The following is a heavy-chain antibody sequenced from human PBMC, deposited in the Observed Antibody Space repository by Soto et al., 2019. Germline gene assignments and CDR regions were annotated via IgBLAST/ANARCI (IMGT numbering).Heavy chain of an antibody. V-gene: IGHV3-72*01. J-gene: IGHJ3*02. CDR1: GFILSAHY. Sequence: PGGSLRLSCATSGFILSAHYMGWVRQAPGKGLEWVGHITNKANRHTPEYAASVKGRFIISGDDSKNSLYLQMNSLKTEDTAVYYCVRGGPSDSSDYPGSFDIWGQGTMVTVSS. CDR3: VRGGPSDSSDYPGSFDI. D-gene: IGHD3-22*01. CDR2: ITNKANRHTP.